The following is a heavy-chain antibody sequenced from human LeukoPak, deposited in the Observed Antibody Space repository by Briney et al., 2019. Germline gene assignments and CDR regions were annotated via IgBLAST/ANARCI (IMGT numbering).Heavy chain of an antibody. D-gene: IGHD3-9*01. J-gene: IGHJ4*02. V-gene: IGHV1-8*02. Sequence: ASVKVSCKASGYTFTSYDINWVRQATGQGLEWMGWMNPNSGNTGYAQKFQGRVTMTRDTSTSTVYMELSSLRSEDTAVYYCARGYDILTGYFDFDYWGQGTLVTVSS. CDR2: MNPNSGNT. CDR1: GYTFTSYD. CDR3: ARGYDILTGYFDFDY.